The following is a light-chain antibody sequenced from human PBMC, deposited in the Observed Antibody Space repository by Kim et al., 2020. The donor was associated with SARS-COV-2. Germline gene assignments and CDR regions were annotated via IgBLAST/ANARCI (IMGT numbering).Light chain of an antibody. Sequence: SLSPGEPATLSCRASQSVNSDLAWFQQRPGQAPRLLIYDASDRATGIPARFSGSGSGTDFTLTISSLEPEDFAVYYCQHRSNWLYTFGPGTKLEI. CDR2: DAS. J-gene: IGKJ2*01. V-gene: IGKV3-11*01. CDR1: QSVNSD. CDR3: QHRSNWLYT.